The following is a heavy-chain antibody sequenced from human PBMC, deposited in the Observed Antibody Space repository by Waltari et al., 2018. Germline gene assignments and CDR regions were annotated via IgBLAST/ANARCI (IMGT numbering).Heavy chain of an antibody. CDR2: SSPSDGHT. Sequence: QVQLVQSGAEVKRPGASVKVSCKTSGYTFIRYGVAWVRQAPGQGLEWMGWSSPSDGHTNYAQKFQGRVTMTTDTSTSTAYMELRDLRSDDTAIYYCARLPGYSSGWYDNWGQGTLVTVSS. CDR1: GYTFIRYG. D-gene: IGHD6-19*01. J-gene: IGHJ4*02. CDR3: ARLPGYSSGWYDN. V-gene: IGHV1-18*01.